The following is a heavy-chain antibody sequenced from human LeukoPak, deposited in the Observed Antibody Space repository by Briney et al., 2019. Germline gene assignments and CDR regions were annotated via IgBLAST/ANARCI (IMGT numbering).Heavy chain of an antibody. CDR3: AKYERDYYFDY. CDR2: IYSGGST. Sequence: PGGSLRLSCAVSGITVSSNYMNWVRQAPGKGLEWVSVIYSGGSTYFADSVKGRFTISRDNSKNTLYLQMNSLRAEDTAVYYCAKYERDYYFDYWGQGTLVTVSS. J-gene: IGHJ4*02. D-gene: IGHD1-1*01. V-gene: IGHV3-53*01. CDR1: GITVSSNY.